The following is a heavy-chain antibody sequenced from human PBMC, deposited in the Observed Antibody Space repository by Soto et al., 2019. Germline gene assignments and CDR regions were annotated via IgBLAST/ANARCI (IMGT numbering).Heavy chain of an antibody. CDR3: ARHPQTYYYGSGSYITQGVDV. J-gene: IGHJ6*04. CDR1: GGSISSYY. Sequence: SETLSLTCTVSGGSISSYYWSWIRQPPGKGLEWIGYIYYSGSANYNPSLKSRVTISVDTSKNQFSLKLSSVTAADTAVYYCARHPQTYYYGSGSYITQGVDVWGKGTTVTVSS. CDR2: IYYSGSA. D-gene: IGHD3-10*01. V-gene: IGHV4-59*08.